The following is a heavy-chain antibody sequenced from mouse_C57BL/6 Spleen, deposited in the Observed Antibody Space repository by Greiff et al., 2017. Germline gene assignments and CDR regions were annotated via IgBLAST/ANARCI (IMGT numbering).Heavy chain of an antibody. Sequence: EVKLVESGAELVKPGASVKLSCTASGFNIKDYYLNWVKQRTEQGLEWIGRLDPEDGETKYAPKFQGKATITADTSSNTADLQLSSMTSEETAVYYCASTVVARAMNYWDQGTSGTVPS. J-gene: IGHJ4*01. V-gene: IGHV14-2*01. D-gene: IGHD1-1*01. CDR1: GFNIKDYY. CDR3: ASTVVARAMNY. CDR2: LDPEDGET.